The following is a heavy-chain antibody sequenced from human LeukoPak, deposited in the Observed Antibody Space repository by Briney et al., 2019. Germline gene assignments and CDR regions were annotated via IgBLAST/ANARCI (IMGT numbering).Heavy chain of an antibody. CDR2: ISGSGGST. CDR1: GFTFSSYA. V-gene: IGHV3-23*01. D-gene: IGHD3-9*01. Sequence: GGSLSLSCAASGFTFSSYAMSWVRQAPGKGLEWVSAISGSGGSTYYADSVKGRFTISRDNSKNTLYLQMNSLRAEDTAVYYCAAQEGSYDILTGFPDYWGQGTLVTVSS. CDR3: AAQEGSYDILTGFPDY. J-gene: IGHJ4*02.